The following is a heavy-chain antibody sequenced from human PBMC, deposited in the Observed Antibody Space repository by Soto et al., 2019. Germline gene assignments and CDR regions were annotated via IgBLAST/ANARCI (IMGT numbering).Heavy chain of an antibody. CDR2: MTPNTGNT. V-gene: IGHV1-8*01. CDR1: GYTCTRYA. J-gene: IGHJ4*01. D-gene: IGHD1-26*01. Sequence: QVQLGQTWAEAKQPGASGKVCCKASGYTCTRYAITWMRQSTGQGLAWLGWMTPNTGNTGYAQKFQGRITMTRDTSTSTAYMELNSMTYEDAAVYYCARNKWETGDFGFWGHGTLVTVSS. CDR3: ARNKWETGDFGF.